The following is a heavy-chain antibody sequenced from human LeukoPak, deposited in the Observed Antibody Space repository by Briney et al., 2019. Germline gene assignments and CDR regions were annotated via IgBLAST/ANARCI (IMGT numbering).Heavy chain of an antibody. D-gene: IGHD6-19*01. V-gene: IGHV3-23*01. CDR1: GFTFSSYS. CDR3: TRIRSSSGWYEPFDY. CDR2: ISGSGGST. J-gene: IGHJ4*02. Sequence: PGGSLRLSCAASGFTFSSYSMRWVRQAPGKGLEWVSAISGSGGSTYYADSVKGRFTISRDNSKNTLYLQMNSLRAEDTAVYYCTRIRSSSGWYEPFDYWGQGTLVTVSS.